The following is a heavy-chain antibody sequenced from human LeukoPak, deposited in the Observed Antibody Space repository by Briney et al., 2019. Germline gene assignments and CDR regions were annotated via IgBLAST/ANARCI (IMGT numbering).Heavy chain of an antibody. CDR2: IYTSGST. CDR3: AGVRITMVRGVRYAFDI. J-gene: IGHJ3*02. Sequence: SETLSLTCTVSGGSISSYYWSWIRQPPGKGLEWIGYIYTSGSTNYNPSLKSRVTMSVDTSKNQFSLKLSSVTAADTAVYYCAGVRITMVRGVRYAFDIWGQGTMVTVSS. D-gene: IGHD3-10*01. CDR1: GGSISSYY. V-gene: IGHV4-4*09.